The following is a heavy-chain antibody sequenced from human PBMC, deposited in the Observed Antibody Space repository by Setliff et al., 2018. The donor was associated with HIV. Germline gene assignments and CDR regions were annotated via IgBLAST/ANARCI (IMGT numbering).Heavy chain of an antibody. Sequence: PSETLSLTCAVYGRSLSIYFWTWIRQSPGKGLEWIGEIDHGGSPTYNPSFKSRVSISLDTANKQFSPTLNSLTAADSALYFCAGGFPKYNFRLFDSWGQGTLVTVTS. J-gene: IGHJ5*01. V-gene: IGHV4-34*01. CDR3: AGGFPKYNFRLFDS. D-gene: IGHD1-1*01. CDR2: IDHGGSP. CDR1: GRSLSIYF.